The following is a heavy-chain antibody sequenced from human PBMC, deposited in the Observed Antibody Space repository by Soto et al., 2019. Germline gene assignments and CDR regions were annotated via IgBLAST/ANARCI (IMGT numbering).Heavy chain of an antibody. D-gene: IGHD2-2*02. CDR2: IYYSGST. J-gene: IGHJ4*02. CDR3: ARLDHPDDIVVVPAAIWSPVWNSDY. Sequence: ASEKLSLTCTVSGGSISSYYWSWIRQPPGKGLEWIGYIYYSGSTNYNPSLKSRVTISVDTSKNQFSLKLSSVTAADTAVYYCARLDHPDDIVVVPAAIWSPVWNSDYCGQGTMVIVSP. V-gene: IGHV4-59*01. CDR1: GGSISSYY.